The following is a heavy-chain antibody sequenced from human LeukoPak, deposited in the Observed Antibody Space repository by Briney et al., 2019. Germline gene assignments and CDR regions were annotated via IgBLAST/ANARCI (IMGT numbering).Heavy chain of an antibody. Sequence: PSETLSLTCAVYGGSFSGYYWSWIRQPPGKGLEWIGEINHSGSTNYNPSLKSRVTISVDTSKNQFSLELSSVTAADTAVYYCARHEEADGWELLPPARWGQGTLVIVSS. D-gene: IGHD1-26*01. CDR1: GGSFSGYY. CDR2: INHSGST. CDR3: ARHEEADGWELLPPAR. J-gene: IGHJ4*02. V-gene: IGHV4-34*01.